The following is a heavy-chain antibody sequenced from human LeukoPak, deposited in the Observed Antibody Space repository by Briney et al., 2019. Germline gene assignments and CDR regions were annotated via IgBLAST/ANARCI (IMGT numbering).Heavy chain of an antibody. J-gene: IGHJ4*02. CDR3: ARENYYDILTGYYMGFNNIDY. CDR1: GFTFSSYS. D-gene: IGHD3-9*01. V-gene: IGHV3-33*01. Sequence: PGRSLRLSCAASGFTFSSYSMHWVRQAQGKGLEWVAVIWYDGSNKYYADSVKGRFTISRDNSKNTLYLQMNSLRAEDTAVYYCARENYYDILTGYYMGFNNIDYWGQGTLVTVSS. CDR2: IWYDGSNK.